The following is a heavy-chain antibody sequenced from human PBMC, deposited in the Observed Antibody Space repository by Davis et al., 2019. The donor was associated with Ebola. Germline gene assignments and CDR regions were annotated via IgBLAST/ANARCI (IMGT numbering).Heavy chain of an antibody. CDR1: GFTFTTYT. CDR3: ARDHYGDYLFDY. J-gene: IGHJ4*02. Sequence: GESLKISCAASGFTFTTYTMNWVRQAPGKGLEWLSYISSGGSTIYYADSVKGRFTISRDNAKNSLYLQMNSLRDEDTAVYYCARDHYGDYLFDYWGQGTLVTVSS. V-gene: IGHV3-48*02. CDR2: ISSGGSTI. D-gene: IGHD4-17*01.